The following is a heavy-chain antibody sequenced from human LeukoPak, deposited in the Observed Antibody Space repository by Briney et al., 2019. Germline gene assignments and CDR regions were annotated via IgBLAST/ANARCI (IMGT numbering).Heavy chain of an antibody. D-gene: IGHD3-10*01. V-gene: IGHV3-7*03. CDR2: IKQGGSGK. CDR1: GFTFSSYW. J-gene: IGHJ4*02. Sequence: PGGSLRLSCAASGFTFSSYWMSWVRQAPGKGLEWVANIKQGGSGKYYVDSVKGRFTISRDNAKNSLYLQKNSLRAEDTAVYYCARRGNCYYPFGYWGQGTLVTVSS. CDR3: ARRGNCYYPFGY.